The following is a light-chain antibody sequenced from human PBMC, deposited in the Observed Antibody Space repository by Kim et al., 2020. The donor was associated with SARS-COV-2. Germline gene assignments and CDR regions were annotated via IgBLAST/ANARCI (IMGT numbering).Light chain of an antibody. J-gene: IGLJ7*01. CDR2: SNN. CDR1: SSNIGSNT. CDR3: AAWDDSLNGAV. Sequence: GEMVTISCAGSSSNIGSNTVNWYQQLPGTAPKLLIYSNNQRPSGVPDRFSGSKSGTSASLAISGLQSEDEADYYCAAWDDSLNGAVFGGGTQLTVL. V-gene: IGLV1-44*01.